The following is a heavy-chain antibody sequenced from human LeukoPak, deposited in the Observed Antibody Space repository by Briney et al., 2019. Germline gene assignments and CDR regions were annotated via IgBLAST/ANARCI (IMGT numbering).Heavy chain of an antibody. CDR3: ARGTRTLEAAPFDY. V-gene: IGHV1-69*01. J-gene: IGHJ4*02. Sequence: ASVKVSCKASGGTFSSYAISWVRQAPGQGLEWIGGIIPISGSAYSAQKFRGRLTITADESTTTAYMELSSLTSEDTAVFYCARGTRTLEAAPFDYWGQGTLVTVSS. D-gene: IGHD2-15*01. CDR1: GGTFSSYA. CDR2: IIPISGSA.